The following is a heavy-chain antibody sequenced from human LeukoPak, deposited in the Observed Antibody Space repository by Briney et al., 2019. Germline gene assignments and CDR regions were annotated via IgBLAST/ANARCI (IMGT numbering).Heavy chain of an antibody. J-gene: IGHJ6*04. CDR1: GGSFSGYY. Sequence: SETLSLTCAVYGGSFSGYYWSWIRQPPGKGLEWIGEINHSGSTNYNPSLKSRVTISVHTSKNHFSLKLSSVTAADTAVYYCAREAYSSSWGYGMDVWGKGTTVTVSS. CDR2: INHSGST. CDR3: AREAYSSSWGYGMDV. D-gene: IGHD6-13*01. V-gene: IGHV4-34*01.